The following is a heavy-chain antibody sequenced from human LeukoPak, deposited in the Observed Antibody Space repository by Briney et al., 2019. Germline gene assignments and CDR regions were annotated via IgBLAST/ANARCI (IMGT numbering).Heavy chain of an antibody. J-gene: IGHJ4*02. D-gene: IGHD3-10*01. CDR3: AKDNSAPMVRGVIITHFDY. CDR2: ISSSGSTI. Sequence: QAGGSLRLSCAASGFTFSSYEMNWVRQAPGKGLEWVSYISSSGSTIYYADSVKGRFTISRDNAKNSLYLQMNSLRAEDTAVYYCAKDNSAPMVRGVIITHFDYWGQGTLVTVSS. CDR1: GFTFSSYE. V-gene: IGHV3-48*03.